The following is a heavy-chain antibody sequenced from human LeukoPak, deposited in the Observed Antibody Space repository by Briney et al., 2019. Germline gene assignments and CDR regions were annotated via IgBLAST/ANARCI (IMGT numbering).Heavy chain of an antibody. CDR1: GFTFSSYS. CDR2: ISSSSSYI. J-gene: IGHJ5*02. D-gene: IGHD2-15*01. CDR3: ARGADGVSSNSRGWFDP. Sequence: GGSLRLSCGASGFTFSSYSMNWVRQAPGKGLEWVSSISSSSSYIYYADSVRGRFTISRDNAKNSLYLQMNSLRAEDTAVYSCARGADGVSSNSRGWFDPWGQGTLVTVSS. V-gene: IGHV3-21*01.